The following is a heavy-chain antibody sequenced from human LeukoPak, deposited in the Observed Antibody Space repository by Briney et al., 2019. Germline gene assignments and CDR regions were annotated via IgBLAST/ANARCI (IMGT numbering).Heavy chain of an antibody. J-gene: IGHJ4*02. V-gene: IGHV4-39*01. CDR2: VYYTGST. D-gene: IGHD4-17*01. CDR1: DGSISSPDHY. Sequence: SSETLSLTCTVSDGSISSPDHYWGWIRQPPGKGLEWIGIVYYTGSTYYNLSLKSRVIISVDTSKSQFSLKVKSMTAADTAVYYCASRFFYGDYDTYYFDYWGQGILVTVSS. CDR3: ASRFFYGDYDTYYFDY.